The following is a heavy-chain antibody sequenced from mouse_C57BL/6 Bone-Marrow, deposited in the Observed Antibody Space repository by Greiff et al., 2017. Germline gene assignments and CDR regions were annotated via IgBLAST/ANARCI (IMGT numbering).Heavy chain of an antibody. CDR2: INSDGGST. Sequence: EVQRVESGGGLVQPGESLKLSCESNEYEFPSHDMSWVRKTPEKRLELVAAINSDGGSTYYPDTMERRFIISRDNIKKTLYLQMSSLRSEDTALYYCARLLDSSGYVRYAMDYWGQGTSVTVSS. D-gene: IGHD3-2*02. V-gene: IGHV5-2*01. CDR1: EYEFPSHD. CDR3: ARLLDSSGYVRYAMDY. J-gene: IGHJ4*01.